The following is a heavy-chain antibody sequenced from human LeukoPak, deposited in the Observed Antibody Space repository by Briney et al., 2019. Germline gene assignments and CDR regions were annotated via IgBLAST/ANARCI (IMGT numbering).Heavy chain of an antibody. V-gene: IGHV4-4*07. CDR3: ARGYPRLPAAILIFDY. D-gene: IGHD2-2*01. J-gene: IGHJ4*02. CDR1: GGSISSYY. Sequence: SETLSLTCTVSGGSISSYYWSWIRQPAGKGLEWIGRIYTSGSTNYNPSLKSRVTMSVDTSKNQFSLKLSSVTAADTAVYYCARGYPRLPAAILIFDYWGQGTLVTDSS. CDR2: IYTSGST.